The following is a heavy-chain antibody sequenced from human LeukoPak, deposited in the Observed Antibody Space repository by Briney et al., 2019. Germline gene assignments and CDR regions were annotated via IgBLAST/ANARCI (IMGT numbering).Heavy chain of an antibody. CDR3: ARIRGITYYFDY. V-gene: IGHV4-39*01. J-gene: IGHJ4*02. CDR1: GGSISSSSYY. Sequence: PSETLSLTCTVSGGSISSSSYYWGWIRQPPGKGLEWIGSIYYSGSTYYNLSLKSRVTISVDTSKNQFSLKLSSVTAADTAVYYCARIRGITYYFDYWGQGTLVTVSS. D-gene: IGHD3-16*01. CDR2: IYYSGST.